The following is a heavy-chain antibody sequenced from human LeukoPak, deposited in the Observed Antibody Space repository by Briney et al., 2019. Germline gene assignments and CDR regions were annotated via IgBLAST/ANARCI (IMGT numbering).Heavy chain of an antibody. CDR2: ISWDGGST. CDR1: GFTFDDYS. D-gene: IGHD6-19*01. CDR3: AKDLSTSGWILDY. V-gene: IGHV3-43*01. J-gene: IGHJ4*02. Sequence: GGSLRLSCAASGFTFDDYSMRWVRQAPGKGLEWVSFISWDGGSTSYADSVKGRFTISRDNSKNSLYLQMNSLRTEDTALYYCAKDLSTSGWILDYWGQGTLVSVSS.